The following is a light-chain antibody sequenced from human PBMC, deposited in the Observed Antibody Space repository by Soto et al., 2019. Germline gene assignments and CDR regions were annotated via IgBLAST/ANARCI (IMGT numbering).Light chain of an antibody. CDR2: DVS. CDR1: SSNVGGYNY. Sequence: QSALTQPASVSGSPGQSVTISCTGTSSNVGGYNYVSWYQQLPGKAPKLMIYDVSNRPSGVSYRFSGSKSGNTASLTISGLQAEDEDDCYCSSYTISSTHVFGGGTKLTVL. CDR3: SSYTISSTHV. V-gene: IGLV2-14*01. J-gene: IGLJ2*01.